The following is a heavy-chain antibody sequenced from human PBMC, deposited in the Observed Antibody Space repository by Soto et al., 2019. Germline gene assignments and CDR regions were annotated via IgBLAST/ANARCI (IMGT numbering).Heavy chain of an antibody. CDR2: ISAGGGTI. J-gene: IGHJ4*02. V-gene: IGHV3-23*01. Sequence: GGSLRLSCAASGFTFSNYAMTWVRQAPGKGLEWVSVISAGGGTIYYAGSVKGRFTISRDNSKNTLFLQMDSLRAEDTAVYYCARRSTFSSTEYYFDHWGQGTLVTVSS. CDR1: GFTFSNYA. CDR3: ARRSTFSSTEYYFDH.